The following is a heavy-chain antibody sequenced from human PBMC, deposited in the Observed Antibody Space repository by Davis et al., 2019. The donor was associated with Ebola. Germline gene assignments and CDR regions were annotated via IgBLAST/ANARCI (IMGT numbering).Heavy chain of an antibody. J-gene: IGHJ4*02. Sequence: GGSLRLSCAASGFTFSDHYMSWIRQAPGKGLDWPSYIGRSGNVIAYADSVKGRFTISRDNAKNSLYLEMDSLRAEDTAVYFCARDGLGDFSYYDYWGQGTLVTVSS. CDR2: IGRSGNVI. CDR1: GFTFSDHY. V-gene: IGHV3-11*01. D-gene: IGHD2-21*01. CDR3: ARDGLGDFSYYDY.